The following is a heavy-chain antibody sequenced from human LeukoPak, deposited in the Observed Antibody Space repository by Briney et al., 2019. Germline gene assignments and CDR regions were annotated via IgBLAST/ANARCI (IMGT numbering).Heavy chain of an antibody. V-gene: IGHV3-66*01. D-gene: IGHD3-10*01. CDR2: MYNRGSP. Sequence: PGGSLRLSCAASGFTVSGNYMSWVRQAPGKGLECVSDMYNRGSPYYADSVKGRFTISRDSSMNSLYLQMNSLRAEDTAVYYCAGAPYYYHGSEEYALWDYWGQGTLVTVSS. CDR3: AGAPYYYHGSEEYALWDY. CDR1: GFTVSGNY. J-gene: IGHJ4*02.